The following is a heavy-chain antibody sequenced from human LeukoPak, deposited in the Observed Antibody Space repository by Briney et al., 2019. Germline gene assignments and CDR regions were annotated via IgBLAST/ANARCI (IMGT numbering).Heavy chain of an antibody. V-gene: IGHV4-39*01. CDR1: GGSISSSSYY. Sequence: SETLSLTCTVSGGSISSSSYYWGWIRQPPGKGLEWIGSIYYSGSTYYNPSLKSRVTISVDTSKNQFSLKLSSVTAADTAVYYCVSLYYCDSSGYPRSFDWGQGTLVTVSS. CDR2: IYYSGST. CDR3: VSLYYCDSSGYPRSFD. D-gene: IGHD3-22*01. J-gene: IGHJ4*02.